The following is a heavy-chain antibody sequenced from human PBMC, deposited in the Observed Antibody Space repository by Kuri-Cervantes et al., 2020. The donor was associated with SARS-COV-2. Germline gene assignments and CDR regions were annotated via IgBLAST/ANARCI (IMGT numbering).Heavy chain of an antibody. CDR2: ISSSSSYI. Sequence: GGSLRLSCAASGFTFSSYSMNWVRQAPGKGLEWVSSISSSSSYIYYADSVKGRFTISRDNAKNSLYLQMNSLRAEDTAVYYCARVSGMVRGVMYSFNFDYWGQGTLVTVSS. CDR3: ARVSGMVRGVMYSFNFDY. CDR1: GFTFSSYS. J-gene: IGHJ4*02. D-gene: IGHD3-10*01. V-gene: IGHV3-21*01.